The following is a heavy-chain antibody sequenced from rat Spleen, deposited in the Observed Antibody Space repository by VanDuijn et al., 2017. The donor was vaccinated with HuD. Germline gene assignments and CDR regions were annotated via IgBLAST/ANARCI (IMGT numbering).Heavy chain of an antibody. J-gene: IGHJ2*01. V-gene: IGHV2-6*01. CDR3: ARWYGYNYFDY. CDR1: GFSLTSYT. Sequence: QVQLKESGPGLVQPSQTLSLTCTVSGFSLTSYTVSWVRQPPGKGLEWIAAISSGGSTYYNSALKSRLSISRDTSKSQVFLKMNSLKTEDTAMYFCARWYGYNYFDYWG. CDR2: ISSGGST. D-gene: IGHD1-9*01.